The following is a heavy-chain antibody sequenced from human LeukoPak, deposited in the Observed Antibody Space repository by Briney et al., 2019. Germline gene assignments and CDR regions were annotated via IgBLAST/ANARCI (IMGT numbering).Heavy chain of an antibody. CDR1: GYTFTNYF. CDR2: INPSGGST. V-gene: IGHV1-46*03. CDR3: ARGPWGEWASAFDI. D-gene: IGHD3-16*01. Sequence: ASVKVSCKASGYTFTNYFMHWVRQAPRQGLEWMGMINPSGGSTTYAQKFQGRVTMTRDTSTSTVYMELSSLTSDDTAVYYCARGPWGEWASAFDIWGQGTMVTVSS. J-gene: IGHJ3*02.